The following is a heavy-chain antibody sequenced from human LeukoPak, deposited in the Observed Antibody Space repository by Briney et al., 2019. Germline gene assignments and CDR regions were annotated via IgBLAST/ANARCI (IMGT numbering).Heavy chain of an antibody. D-gene: IGHD3-3*01. CDR1: GGSISSYY. CDR2: IYTSGST. CDR3: ARQAYYDFWSGYYFRYSWFDP. V-gene: IGHV4-4*09. J-gene: IGHJ5*02. Sequence: PSETLSLTCTVSGGSISSYYWSWIRQPPGKGLEWIEYIYTSGSTNYNPSLKSRVTISVDTSKNQFSLKLSSVTAADTAVYYCARQAYYDFWSGYYFRYSWFDPWGQGTLVTVSS.